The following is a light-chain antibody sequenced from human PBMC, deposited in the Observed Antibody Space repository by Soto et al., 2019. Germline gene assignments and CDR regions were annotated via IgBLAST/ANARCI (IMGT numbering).Light chain of an antibody. Sequence: QSVLTQPASVSFSPGQSITISCTGTSSDVGGYNYVCWYQQHPGKAPKLMISEVSKRPSGVSNRFSGSKSGNTASLTISGLQPEDEADYYCSSYTIRNVIFGGGTKVTVL. CDR1: SSDVGGYNY. CDR3: SSYTIRNVI. CDR2: EVS. V-gene: IGLV2-14*01. J-gene: IGLJ2*01.